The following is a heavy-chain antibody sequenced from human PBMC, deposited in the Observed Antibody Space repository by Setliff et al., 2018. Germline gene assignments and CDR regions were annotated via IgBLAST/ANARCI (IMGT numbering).Heavy chain of an antibody. CDR2: INPYTGDT. Sequence: ASVKVSCKTSGYTFTDFYIQWVRQAPGQGLEWMGWINPYTGDTDYAPKFQGRVTMTRDTSISTAYMELSRLRSDDTAVYYCARDVEGIAAAGDYYYYYYMDVWGKGTTVTVSS. CDR3: ARDVEGIAAAGDYYYYYYMDV. D-gene: IGHD6-13*01. CDR1: GYTFTDFY. V-gene: IGHV1-2*02. J-gene: IGHJ6*03.